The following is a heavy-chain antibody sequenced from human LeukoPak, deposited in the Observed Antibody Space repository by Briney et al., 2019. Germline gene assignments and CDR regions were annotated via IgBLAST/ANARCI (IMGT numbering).Heavy chain of an antibody. CDR2: IYPGGSDT. J-gene: IGHJ4*02. V-gene: IGHV5-51*01. CDR3: ARQFASYQLPTHSDY. CDR1: GYTFTSYW. D-gene: IGHD2-2*01. Sequence: GASVKVSCKASGYTFTSYWIGWVRQMPGKGLEWMGIIYPGGSDTRYSPSFQGQVTISADKSISTAYLQWSSLKASDTAMYYCARQFASYQLPTHSDYWGQGTLVTVSS.